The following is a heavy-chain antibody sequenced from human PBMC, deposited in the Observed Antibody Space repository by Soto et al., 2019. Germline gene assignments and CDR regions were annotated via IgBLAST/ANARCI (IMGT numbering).Heavy chain of an antibody. V-gene: IGHV4-39*02. CDR3: TRDRIATAGERWFLSYYFEDMDV. CDR2: IYYSGST. Sequence: PSETLSLTCTVSGGSISISSYYWGWIRQPPGKGLEWIGSIYYSGSTYYNPSLKSRVTISVDTSKNQFCLKLSSVTAEDTAVCSCTRDRIATAGERWFLSYYFEDMDVWGQGTTVTVSS. D-gene: IGHD6-13*01. J-gene: IGHJ6*02. CDR1: GGSISISSYY.